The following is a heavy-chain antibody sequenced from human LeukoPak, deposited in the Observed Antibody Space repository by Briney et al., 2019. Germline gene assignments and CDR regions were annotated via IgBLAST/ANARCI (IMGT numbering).Heavy chain of an antibody. CDR2: ISSSSNYI. Sequence: PGGSLRLSCAASGFTFSSNSMNWVRQAPGKGLEWVSSISSSSNYIHYADSVKGRFTISRDNAKNSPYLQMNSLRAEDTAAYYCARDRCSGGICYFDYWGQGTLVTVSS. CDR1: GFTFSSNS. J-gene: IGHJ4*02. CDR3: ARDRCSGGICYFDY. D-gene: IGHD2-15*01. V-gene: IGHV3-21*01.